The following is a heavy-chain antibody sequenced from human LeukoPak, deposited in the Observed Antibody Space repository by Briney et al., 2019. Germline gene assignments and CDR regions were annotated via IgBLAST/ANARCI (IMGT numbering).Heavy chain of an antibody. J-gene: IGHJ4*02. CDR2: ISGSGGST. V-gene: IGHV3-23*01. CDR1: GFTFSSYA. CDR3: AKEQHPSVTFVFDY. Sequence: AGGSLRLSCAASGFTFSSYAMTWVRQAPGKGLKWVSAISGSGGSTYYADSVKGRFTISRDNSKNTLYLQMNSLRAEDTAVYYCAKEQHPSVTFVFDYWGQGTLVTVSS. D-gene: IGHD4-17*01.